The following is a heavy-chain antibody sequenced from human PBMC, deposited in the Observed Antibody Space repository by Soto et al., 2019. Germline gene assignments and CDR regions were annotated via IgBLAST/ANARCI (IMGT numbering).Heavy chain of an antibody. D-gene: IGHD3-16*01. Sequence: QVQLVESGGGVVQPGRSLRLSCAASGITFSSYAMHWVRQAPGKGLEWVAVISYDGRKTYYTDSVKGRFTISRDNSKNTLYLQLNSLRVEGTAVYSCARGIGGDQAYYFDYWGQGTVVTVSS. V-gene: IGHV3-30*04. CDR2: ISYDGRKT. J-gene: IGHJ4*02. CDR3: ARGIGGDQAYYFDY. CDR1: GITFSSYA.